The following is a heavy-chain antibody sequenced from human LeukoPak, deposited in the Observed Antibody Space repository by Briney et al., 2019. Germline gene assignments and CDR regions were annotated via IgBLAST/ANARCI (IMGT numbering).Heavy chain of an antibody. CDR2: ISPGGGTT. V-gene: IGHV3-23*01. D-gene: IGHD3-10*01. J-gene: IGHJ4*02. CDR1: GFAFGSEA. CDR3: ARVYFHSESSYNPFDY. Sequence: HPGGSLRLSCAVSGFAFGSEAMSWVRQSPARGLEWVASISPGGGTTYYADSVKGRFTISRDSAKKSLYLQMNSLRAEDTAVYYCARVYFHSESSYNPFDYWGRGTLVTVSS.